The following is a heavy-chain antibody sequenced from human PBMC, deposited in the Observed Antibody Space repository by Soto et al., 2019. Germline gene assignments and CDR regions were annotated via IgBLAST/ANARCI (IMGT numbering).Heavy chain of an antibody. CDR2: IYYSGST. D-gene: IGHD2-15*01. CDR3: ARGRLGYCSGGSCYSRDFAFDI. Sequence: SETLSLTCTVSGGSISSYYWSWIRQPPGKGLEWIGYIYYSGSTNYNPSLKSRVTISVDTSKNQFSLKLSSVAAADTAVYYCARGRLGYCSGGSCYSRDFAFDIWGQGTMVTVSS. V-gene: IGHV4-59*12. CDR1: GGSISSYY. J-gene: IGHJ3*02.